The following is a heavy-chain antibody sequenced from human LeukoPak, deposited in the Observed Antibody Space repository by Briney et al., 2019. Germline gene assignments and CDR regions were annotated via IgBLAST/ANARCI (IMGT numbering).Heavy chain of an antibody. V-gene: IGHV4-39*07. D-gene: IGHD2-21*01. J-gene: IGHJ4*02. CDR1: GGSISSSSYY. CDR2: IYYSGST. CDR3: ARYMWNYFDY. Sequence: PSETLSLTCTVSGGSISSSSYYWGWIRQPPGKGLEWIGSIYYSGSTYYNPSLKSRVTISVDRSKNQFSLKLSSVTAADTAVYYCARYMWNYFDYWGQGTLVTVSS.